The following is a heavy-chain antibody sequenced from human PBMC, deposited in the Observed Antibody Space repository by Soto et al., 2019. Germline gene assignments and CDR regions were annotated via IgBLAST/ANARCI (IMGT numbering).Heavy chain of an antibody. CDR2: INHSGST. J-gene: IGHJ4*02. CDR3: ARVKGIVATVTDY. V-gene: IGHV4-34*01. D-gene: IGHD5-12*01. Sequence: SETLSLTCAVYGGSFSGYYWSWIRQPPGKGLEWIGEINHSGSTDYNPSLKSRVTISVDTSKNQFSLKLSSVTAADTAVYYCARVKGIVATVTDYWGQGTLVTVSS. CDR1: GGSFSGYY.